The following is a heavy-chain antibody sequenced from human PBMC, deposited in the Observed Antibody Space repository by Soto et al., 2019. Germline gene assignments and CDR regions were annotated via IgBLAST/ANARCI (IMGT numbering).Heavy chain of an antibody. CDR2: IIPIVGPA. D-gene: IGHD6-6*01. V-gene: IGHV1-69*18. CDR3: ARGGCGIAASLFDY. Sequence: QVQLVQSGAEVKKPGSSVKVSCKASGGTFNNYAISWVRQAPGQGLEWMGRIIPIVGPANYAQKFQGRVTITANDATSTAYMELSTLTPEDTSRYYSARGGCGIAASLFDYWGQGTLGTV. CDR1: GGTFNNYA. J-gene: IGHJ4*02.